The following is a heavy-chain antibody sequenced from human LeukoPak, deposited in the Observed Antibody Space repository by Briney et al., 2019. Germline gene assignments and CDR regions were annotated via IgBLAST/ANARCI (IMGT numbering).Heavy chain of an antibody. J-gene: IGHJ5*02. CDR2: IKQDGSEK. CDR1: GFTFSNYW. V-gene: IGHV3-7*05. CDR3: ARASDPWLQLT. Sequence: GGSLRLSCAASGFTFSNYWMIWVRQAPGKGLEWVGNIKQDGSEKRYADSGRGRFSISRDNAQASLYLQMNSLRAEDTAVYSCARASDPWLQLTWGQGTLVTVSS. D-gene: IGHD5-24*01.